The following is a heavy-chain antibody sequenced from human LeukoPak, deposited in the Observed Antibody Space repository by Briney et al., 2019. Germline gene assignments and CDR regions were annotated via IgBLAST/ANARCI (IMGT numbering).Heavy chain of an antibody. CDR2: SYHSGST. CDR1: GGSIRSNY. V-gene: IGHV4-59*01. CDR3: ARVVLVYYDFWSGYHTSFDY. Sequence: KPSETLSLTCTVSGGSIRSNYWSWIRQPPGKGLEWIGYSYHSGSTNYNPSLNSRVTISVDTSKNEFSLKLSSVTAADTAVYYCARVVLVYYDFWSGYHTSFDYWGQGTLVTVSS. J-gene: IGHJ4*02. D-gene: IGHD3-3*01.